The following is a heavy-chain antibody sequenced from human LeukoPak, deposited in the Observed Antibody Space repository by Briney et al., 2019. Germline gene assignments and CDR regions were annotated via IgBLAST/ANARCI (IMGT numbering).Heavy chain of an antibody. CDR3: ARPATPGVFYYYMDV. V-gene: IGHV4-39*01. CDR1: GGSISSSSYY. J-gene: IGHJ6*03. CDR2: IYYSGST. D-gene: IGHD6-13*01. Sequence: PSETLSLTCTVSGGSISSSSYYWGWIRQPPGKGLEWIGSIYYSGSTYYNPSLKSRVTISVDTSKNQFPLKLSSVTAADTAVYYCARPATPGVFYYYMDVWGKGTTVTVSS.